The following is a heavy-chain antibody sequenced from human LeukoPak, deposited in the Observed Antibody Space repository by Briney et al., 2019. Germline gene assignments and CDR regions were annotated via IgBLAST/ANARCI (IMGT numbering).Heavy chain of an antibody. Sequence: SVKVSCKASGGTFSSYAISWVRQAPGQGLEWMGGIIPIFGTANYAQKFQGRVTITADESTSTAYMELSRLRSEDTAVYYCARGYCSSTSCWAPTLPGEYFQHWGQGTLVTVSS. V-gene: IGHV1-69*01. CDR1: GGTFSSYA. D-gene: IGHD2-2*01. CDR3: ARGYCSSTSCWAPTLPGEYFQH. J-gene: IGHJ1*01. CDR2: IIPIFGTA.